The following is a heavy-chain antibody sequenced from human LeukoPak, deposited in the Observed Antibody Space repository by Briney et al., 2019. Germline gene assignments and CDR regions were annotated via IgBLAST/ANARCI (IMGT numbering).Heavy chain of an antibody. CDR2: IYHSGST. CDR3: ARGSVRGVKYYYYGIDV. V-gene: IGHV4-30-2*01. Sequence: SQTLSVTRVVSVCSISNGGYSWSWIRQPPGKGLEGIGYIYHSGSTYYNPSLKSRVTISVDRSKNQFSLKLSSVTAADTAVYYCARGSVRGVKYYYYGIDVWGQGTTVTVSS. J-gene: IGHJ6*02. D-gene: IGHD3-3*01. CDR1: VCSISNGGYS.